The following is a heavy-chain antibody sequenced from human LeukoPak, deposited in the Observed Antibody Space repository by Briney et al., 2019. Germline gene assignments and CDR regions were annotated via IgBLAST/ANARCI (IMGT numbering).Heavy chain of an antibody. Sequence: GSLRLSCAVSGSIFSSYAMSWVRQAPGKGLEWVGRMRNKANSYTTENAASVKGRLTLSRDDSKRLVFLQLNSLKIEDTAVYYCARSPQNGVNVFDIWGQGTMVTVSS. D-gene: IGHD2-8*01. J-gene: IGHJ3*02. CDR3: ARSPQNGVNVFDI. CDR1: GSIFSSYA. V-gene: IGHV3-72*01. CDR2: MRNKANSYTT.